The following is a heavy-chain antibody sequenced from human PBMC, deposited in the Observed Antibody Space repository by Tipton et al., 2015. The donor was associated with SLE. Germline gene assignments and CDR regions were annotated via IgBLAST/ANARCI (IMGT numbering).Heavy chain of an antibody. CDR2: VYPGDSET. CDR3: ARQLDLTGDIDH. Sequence: QLVQSGAEVKKAGESLKISCKGSGYIFINYWIAWVRQMPGKGLEVMGIVYPGDSETKYMSSFEDQVTISADRSTTTAHLQWRSLKASDTAMYYCARQLDLTGDIDHWGQGTLVTVSS. J-gene: IGHJ4*02. D-gene: IGHD7-27*01. V-gene: IGHV5-51*01. CDR1: GYIFINYW.